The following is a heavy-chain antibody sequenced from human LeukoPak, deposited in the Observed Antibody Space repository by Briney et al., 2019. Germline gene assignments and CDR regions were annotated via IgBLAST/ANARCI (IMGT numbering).Heavy chain of an antibody. CDR3: ARDLGEYGMDV. CDR1: GFTFSSYW. CDR2: IKQDGSEE. Sequence: PGGSLRLSCIASGFTFSSYWMSWVRQAPGKGLEWVANIKQDGSEEYYVDSVKGRFTISRDNAKNSLYLQMNSLRAEDTAVYYCARDLGEYGMDVWGQGTTVTVSS. J-gene: IGHJ6*02. D-gene: IGHD3-16*01. V-gene: IGHV3-7*01.